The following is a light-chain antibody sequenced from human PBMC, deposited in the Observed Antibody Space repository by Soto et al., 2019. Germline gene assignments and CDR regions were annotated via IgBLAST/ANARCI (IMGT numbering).Light chain of an antibody. J-gene: IGKJ1*01. V-gene: IGKV3-15*01. CDR1: QSVRSN. CDR2: GAS. CDR3: QQYNNWWT. Sequence: EIAVTQSPATLSVSPGDRAALSCRASQSVRSNLAWYQQKPGQAPRLLIYGASTRASGIPARFSGSGSGTEFALTISNLQSEDFAVYYCQQYNNWWTFGQGTKVEIK.